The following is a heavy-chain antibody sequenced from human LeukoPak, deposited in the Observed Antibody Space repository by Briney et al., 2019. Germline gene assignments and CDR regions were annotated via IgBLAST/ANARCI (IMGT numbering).Heavy chain of an antibody. D-gene: IGHD3-22*01. CDR1: GGSFSGYY. J-gene: IGHJ3*02. Sequence: PSETLPLTCAVYGGSFSGYYWSWIRQPPGKGLEWIGEINHSGSTNYNPSLKSRVTISVDTSKNQFSLKLSSVTAADTAVYYCAREGGYYDSSGYHDAFDIWGQGTMVTVSS. CDR3: AREGGYYDSSGYHDAFDI. V-gene: IGHV4-34*01. CDR2: INHSGST.